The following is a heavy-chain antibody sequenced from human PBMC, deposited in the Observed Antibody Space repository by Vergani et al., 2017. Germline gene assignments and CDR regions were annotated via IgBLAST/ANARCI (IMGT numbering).Heavy chain of an antibody. J-gene: IGHJ4*02. CDR3: ARGRSPSEVQGLRYAPPGY. D-gene: IGHD3-9*01. CDR2: IYYSGST. Sequence: QVQLQESGPGLVKPSETLSLTCTVSGGSVSSGSYYWSWIRQPPGKGLEWIGYIYYSGSTNYNPSLKSRVTISVDTSKNQFSLKLSSVTAADTAVYYCARGRSPSEVQGLRYAPPGYWGQGTLVTVSS. V-gene: IGHV4-61*01. CDR1: GGSVSSGSYY.